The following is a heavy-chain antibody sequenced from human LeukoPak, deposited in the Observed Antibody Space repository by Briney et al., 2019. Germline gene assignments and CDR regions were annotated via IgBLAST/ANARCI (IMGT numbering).Heavy chain of an antibody. CDR3: SRDFGEPTGYYMDV. J-gene: IGHJ6*03. D-gene: IGHD3-3*01. V-gene: IGHV1-2*02. CDR1: GYTFTGYY. CDR2: INPNSGDR. Sequence: ASVKVSCKASGYTFTGYYMHWVRQAPGQGLEWMGWINPNSGDRNYAQKFQGRVTMTRDTSISTAYLELSSLRSDDTAVYYCSRDFGEPTGYYMDVWGKGTTVTVSS.